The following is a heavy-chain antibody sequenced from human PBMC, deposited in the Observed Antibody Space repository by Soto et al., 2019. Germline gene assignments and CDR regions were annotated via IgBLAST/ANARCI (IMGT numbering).Heavy chain of an antibody. CDR1: GGTFSSYA. V-gene: IGHV1-69*13. J-gene: IGHJ6*02. D-gene: IGHD2-15*01. CDR3: AISGSWTFGYYYYGMDV. Sequence: ASVKVSCKASGGTFSSYAISWVRQAPGQGLEWMGGIIPIFGTANYAQKFQGRVTITADESTSTAYMELSSLRSEDTAVYYCAISGSWTFGYYYYGMDVWGQGTTVTVSS. CDR2: IIPIFGTA.